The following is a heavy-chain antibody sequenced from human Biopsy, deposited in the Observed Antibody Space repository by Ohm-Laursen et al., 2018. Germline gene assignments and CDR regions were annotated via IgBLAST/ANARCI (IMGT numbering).Heavy chain of an antibody. CDR3: ARGSNDFGGLYFPR. CDR1: GGSFTGHY. V-gene: IGHV4-59*11. Sequence: GTLSLTCIVSGGSFTGHYWSWIRRPPGKGLEWIGHISCTGYTSYNASLKSRVTISVDTSRNHFSLRLSSLTAADTAVYYCARGSNDFGGLYFPRWGQGTLLTVSS. CDR2: ISCTGYT. J-gene: IGHJ4*02. D-gene: IGHD4-23*01.